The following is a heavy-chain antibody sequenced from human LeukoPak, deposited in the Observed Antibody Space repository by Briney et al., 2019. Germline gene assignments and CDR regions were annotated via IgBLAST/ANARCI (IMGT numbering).Heavy chain of an antibody. J-gene: IGHJ6*03. CDR2: IYYSGST. Sequence: PSETLSLTCTVSGGSISSSSYYWGWIRQPPGKGLEWIGSIYYSGSTYYNPSLKSRVTISVDTSKNQFSLNLSSVTAADTAVYYCARDGVTARPGSYYYYYYIDVWGKGTTVSVSS. CDR1: GGSISSSSYY. V-gene: IGHV4-39*07. D-gene: IGHD2-21*02. CDR3: ARDGVTARPGSYYYYYYIDV.